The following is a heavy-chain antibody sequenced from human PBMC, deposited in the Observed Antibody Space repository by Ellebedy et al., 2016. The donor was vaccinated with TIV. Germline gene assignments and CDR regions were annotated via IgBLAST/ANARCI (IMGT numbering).Heavy chain of an antibody. CDR2: IYYSGST. V-gene: IGHV4-39*07. Sequence: SETLSLTCTVSGGSISSSSYYWGWIRQPPGKGLEWIGSIYYSGSTYYNPSLKSRVTISIDTSRNQFSLKLSSVTAADTAVYYCARGRSFEAFDIWGQGTMVTVSS. CDR1: GGSISSSSYY. J-gene: IGHJ3*02. CDR3: ARGRSFEAFDI.